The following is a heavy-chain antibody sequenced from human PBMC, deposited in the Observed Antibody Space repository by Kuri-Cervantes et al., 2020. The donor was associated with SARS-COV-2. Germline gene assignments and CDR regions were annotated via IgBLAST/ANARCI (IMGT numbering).Heavy chain of an antibody. V-gene: IGHV5-51*01. Sequence: KVSCKASGYSFTSYWIGWVRQMPGKGLEWMGIIYPGDSDTRYSPSFQGQVTISADKSISTAYLQWSSLKASDTAMYYCARQSEFWSGYWALEWGQGTLVTVSS. CDR2: IYPGDSDT. D-gene: IGHD3-3*01. CDR3: ARQSEFWSGYWALE. J-gene: IGHJ4*02. CDR1: GYSFTSYW.